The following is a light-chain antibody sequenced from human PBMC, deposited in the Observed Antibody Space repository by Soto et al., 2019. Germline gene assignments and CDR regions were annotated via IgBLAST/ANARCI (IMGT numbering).Light chain of an antibody. CDR3: KQSRSFPLT. V-gene: IGKV1-12*01. CDR1: QDLDRW. CDR2: AAS. Sequence: EIQVTQSTSSLSASVGDRVTITCRASQDLDRWLAWYQQKPGEAPKVLIYAASNLRSGVPSRFSGSGSGADFSLTISSMQPEDVATYYCKQSRSFPLTFGGGTKV. J-gene: IGKJ4*01.